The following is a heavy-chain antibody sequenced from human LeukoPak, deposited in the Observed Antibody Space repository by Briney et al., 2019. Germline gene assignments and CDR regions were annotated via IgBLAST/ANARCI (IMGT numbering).Heavy chain of an antibody. CDR2: IYYSGST. CDR3: ARALCSTSCYSYYYYGMDV. J-gene: IGHJ6*02. V-gene: IGHV4-59*01. Sequence: SETLSLTCTVSGGSISSYYWSWIRQPPGKGLEWIGYIYYSGSTNYNPSLESRVTISVDTSKNQFSLKLSSVTAADTAVYYCARALCSTSCYSYYYYGMDVWGQGTTVTVSS. D-gene: IGHD2-2*01. CDR1: GGSISSYY.